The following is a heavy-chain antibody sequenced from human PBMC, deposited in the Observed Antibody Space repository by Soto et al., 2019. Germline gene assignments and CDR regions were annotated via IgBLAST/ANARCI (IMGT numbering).Heavy chain of an antibody. CDR3: ARGYCSGGACVYFYYGMDV. CDR1: GGSVSTDSYY. V-gene: IGHV4-61*03. CDR2: IYYSGST. Sequence: SETLSLTCTVSGGSVSTDSYYWSWIRQPPGKGLEWIGYIYYSGSTNYNPSLKSRVTMSVDTSKSHFSLKVTSVTAADTAVYYCARGYCSGGACVYFYYGMDVWGQGTTVTVSS. J-gene: IGHJ6*02. D-gene: IGHD2-15*01.